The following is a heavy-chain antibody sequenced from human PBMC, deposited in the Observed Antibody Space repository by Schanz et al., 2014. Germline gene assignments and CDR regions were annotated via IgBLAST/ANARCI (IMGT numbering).Heavy chain of an antibody. CDR3: VKDLQRELLRDDHYYGMDV. D-gene: IGHD1-26*01. CDR1: GFIFRTYG. CDR2: IHYDGTYK. J-gene: IGHJ6*02. V-gene: IGHV3-30*02. Sequence: VQLVESGGCLVQPGGSLRLSCAASGFIFRTYGMHWVRQAPGKGLEWVAFIHYDGTYKYYADSVKGRFTISRDNSENTLYLQMNSLRAEDTAVYYCVKDLQRELLRDDHYYGMDVWGQGTTVTVSS.